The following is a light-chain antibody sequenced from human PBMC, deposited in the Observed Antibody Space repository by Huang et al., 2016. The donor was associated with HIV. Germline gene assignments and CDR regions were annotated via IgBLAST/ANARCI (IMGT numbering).Light chain of an antibody. CDR1: QDISNY. CDR3: QQFDNVPCS. V-gene: IGKV1-33*01. Sequence: DIQMTQSPSSLSASIGDRVTITCQASQDISNYLNWYQQKPGKAPKLLLYDATNSEAGVPSRFSGSGSGTDFTLTISRLQPEDFATYYCQQFDNVPCSFGQGTRLEIK. CDR2: DAT. J-gene: IGKJ2*04.